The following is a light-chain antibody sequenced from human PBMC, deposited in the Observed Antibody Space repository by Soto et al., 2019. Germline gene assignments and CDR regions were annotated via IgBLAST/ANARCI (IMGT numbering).Light chain of an antibody. Sequence: LTQPASVSGSPGQSITISCTGTSGDVGAYNSVSWYQQHPGKAPKLIIYEVSHRPSGISNRFSGSKSGNTASLTISGLQTEDEADYYCASYTTSRPVVFGGGTRLTVL. CDR1: SGDVGAYNS. J-gene: IGLJ3*02. V-gene: IGLV2-14*01. CDR2: EVS. CDR3: ASYTTSRPVV.